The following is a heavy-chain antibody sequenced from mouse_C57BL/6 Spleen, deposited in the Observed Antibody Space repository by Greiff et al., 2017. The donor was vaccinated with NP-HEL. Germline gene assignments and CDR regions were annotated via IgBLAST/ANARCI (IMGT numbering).Heavy chain of an antibody. D-gene: IGHD1-1*01. CDR3: AREGYYGSSDWFAY. Sequence: EVQLVESGPGLVKPSQSLSLTCSVTGYSITSGYYWNWIRQFPGNKLEWMGYISYDGSNNYNPSLKNRISITRDTSKNQFFLKLNSVTTEDTATYYCAREGYYGSSDWFAYWGQGTLVTVSA. CDR1: GYSITSGYY. J-gene: IGHJ3*01. V-gene: IGHV3-6*01. CDR2: ISYDGSN.